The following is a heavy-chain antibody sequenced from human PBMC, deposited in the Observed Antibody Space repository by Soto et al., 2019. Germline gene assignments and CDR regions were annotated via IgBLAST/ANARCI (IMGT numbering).Heavy chain of an antibody. CDR2: ILKDGSQE. V-gene: IGHV3-30*18. Sequence: QVQLVESGGGVVQPGRSLRLSCAASGFTFSSCGMHWVRQAPGKGLEWVAAILKDGSQEFYADSVKGRLTISRDNSKNTLSLQMNSLRTEDTAVYYCAKDHGNLANWFDPWGQGTLVTVSS. CDR1: GFTFSSCG. J-gene: IGHJ5*02. CDR3: AKDHGNLANWFDP. D-gene: IGHD1-26*01.